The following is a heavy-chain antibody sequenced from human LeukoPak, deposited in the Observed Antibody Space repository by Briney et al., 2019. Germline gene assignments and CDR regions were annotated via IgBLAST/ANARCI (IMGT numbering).Heavy chain of an antibody. CDR3: ARDGYYTSGRNPYFDY. D-gene: IGHD3-10*01. V-gene: IGHV3-21*01. CDR2: ISIRSHYI. CDR1: GLIFRGYS. J-gene: IGHJ4*02. Sequence: PGGSLRLSCAASGLIFRGYSMNWVREAPGKGVEGGSSISIRSHYISYADSVKCRFTISRANANNSLYLQLNSLRAEDTGVYYCARDGYYTSGRNPYFDYWGQGTLVTVSS.